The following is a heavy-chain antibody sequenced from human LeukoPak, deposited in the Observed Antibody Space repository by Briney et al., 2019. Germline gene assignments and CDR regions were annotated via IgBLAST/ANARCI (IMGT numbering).Heavy chain of an antibody. CDR3: ARDEGGTYCSSTSCYFDP. CDR1: GGTFSSYT. J-gene: IGHJ5*02. V-gene: IGHV1-69*04. Sequence: SVKVSCKASGGTFSSYTISWVRQAPGQGLEWMGRIIPILGIANYAPKFQGRVTITADKSTSTAYMELSSLRSEDTAVYYCARDEGGTYCSSTSCYFDPWGQGTLVTVSS. D-gene: IGHD2-2*01. CDR2: IIPILGIA.